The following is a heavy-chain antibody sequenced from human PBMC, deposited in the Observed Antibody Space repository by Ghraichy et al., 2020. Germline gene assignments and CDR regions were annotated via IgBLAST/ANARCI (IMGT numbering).Heavy chain of an antibody. D-gene: IGHD1-26*01. Sequence: ETLSLTCTVSGGSVSSGSYYWSWIRQPPGKGLEWIGYIYYSGSTNYNPSLKSRVTISVDTSKNQFSLKLSSVTAADTAVYYCARSRGSYYGKRVDYWGQGTLVTVSS. V-gene: IGHV4-61*01. CDR2: IYYSGST. J-gene: IGHJ4*02. CDR3: ARSRGSYYGKRVDY. CDR1: GGSVSSGSYY.